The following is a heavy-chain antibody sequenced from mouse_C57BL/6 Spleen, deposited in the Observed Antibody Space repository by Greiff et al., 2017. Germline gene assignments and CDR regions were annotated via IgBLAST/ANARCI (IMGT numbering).Heavy chain of an antibody. Sequence: EVQLQQSGPVLVKPGASVKMSCKASGYTFTDYYMNWVKQSHGKSLEWIGVINPYNGGTSYNQKFKGKATLTVDTSSSTAYMELNSLTSEDSAVYYCARWNRGENYWGQGTTLTVSS. J-gene: IGHJ2*01. CDR3: ARWNRGENY. CDR2: INPYNGGT. V-gene: IGHV1-19*01. CDR1: GYTFTDYY. D-gene: IGHD2-13*01.